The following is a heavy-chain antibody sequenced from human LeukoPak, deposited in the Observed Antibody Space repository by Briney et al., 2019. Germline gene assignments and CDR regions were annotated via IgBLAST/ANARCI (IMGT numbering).Heavy chain of an antibody. J-gene: IGHJ3*02. CDR2: IKSKTDGGTT. CDR1: GFTFSNAW. D-gene: IGHD6-19*01. V-gene: IGHV3-15*01. Sequence: GGSLRLSCAASGFTFSNAWMSWVRQAPGKGLEWVGRIKSKTDGGTTDYAAPVKGRFTISRDDSKNTLYLQMNSLRAEDTAVYYCAKREWLVLFGAFDIWGQGTMVTVSS. CDR3: AKREWLVLFGAFDI.